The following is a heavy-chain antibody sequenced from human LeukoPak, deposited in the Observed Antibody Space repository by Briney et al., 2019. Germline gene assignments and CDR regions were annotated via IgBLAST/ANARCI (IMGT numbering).Heavy chain of an antibody. V-gene: IGHV1-8*02. CDR1: GYTFTGYY. CDR3: ARAENWGSYRYPFDY. CDR2: MNPNSGNT. D-gene: IGHD3-16*02. Sequence: ASVKVSCKASGYTFTGYYMHWVRQAPGQGLEWMGWMNPNSGNTGYAQKFQGRVTMTRNTSISTAYMELSSLRSEDTAVYYCARAENWGSYRYPFDYWGQGTLVTVSS. J-gene: IGHJ4*02.